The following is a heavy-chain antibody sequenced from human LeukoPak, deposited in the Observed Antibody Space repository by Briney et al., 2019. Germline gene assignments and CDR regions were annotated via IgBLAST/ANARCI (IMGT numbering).Heavy chain of an antibody. J-gene: IGHJ4*02. CDR1: GGSISNYH. CDR3: ARRDISSGWSFDY. V-gene: IGHV4-4*07. Sequence: SETLSLTCTVSGGSISNYHRSWIRQPAGKGLEWIGQIHTSGSTNYNPPLKSRVSMSIDTTEDQVSLTIRSVTAADTAFYYCARRDISSGWSFDYWGQGTLVTVSS. CDR2: IHTSGST. D-gene: IGHD6-19*01.